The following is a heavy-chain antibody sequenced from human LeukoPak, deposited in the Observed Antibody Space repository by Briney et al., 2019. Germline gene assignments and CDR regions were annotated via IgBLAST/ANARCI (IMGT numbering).Heavy chain of an antibody. CDR2: INPNSGDT. J-gene: IGHJ4*02. V-gene: IGHV1-2*02. CDR1: GYTFTGYY. CDR3: AREQDIGMVSALDY. D-gene: IGHD5-18*01. Sequence: ASVKVSCKPSGYTFTGYYMHWVRQAPGLGLEWMGWINPNSGDTNYAQKFQGRLTMTRDTSISTAYMELSRLRSDDTAVYYCAREQDIGMVSALDYWGQGTLVTVSS.